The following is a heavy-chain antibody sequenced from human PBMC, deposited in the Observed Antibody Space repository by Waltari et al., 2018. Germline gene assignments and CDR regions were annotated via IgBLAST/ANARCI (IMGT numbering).Heavy chain of an antibody. Sequence: QVQLQQWGAGLLKPSETLSRTCAVYGGSFSGYYWSWIRQPPGKGLEWIGEINHSGSTNYNPSLKSRVTISVDTSKNQFSLKLSSVTAADTAVYYCARDGYGRPFDYWGQGTLVTVSS. J-gene: IGHJ4*02. V-gene: IGHV4-34*01. D-gene: IGHD1-1*01. CDR2: INHSGST. CDR3: ARDGYGRPFDY. CDR1: GGSFSGYY.